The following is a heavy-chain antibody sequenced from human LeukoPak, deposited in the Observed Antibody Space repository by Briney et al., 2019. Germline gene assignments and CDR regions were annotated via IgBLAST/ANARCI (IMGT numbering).Heavy chain of an antibody. J-gene: IGHJ4*02. Sequence: GASVKVSCKASGYTFTSYGISWVRQAPGQGLEWMGWISAYTHYAQKLQGRVTMTTDTSTSTVYMELRSLRSDDTAVYYCARGSPPRRNYDSRGYYSYYFDYWGQGTLVTVSS. CDR1: GYTFTSYG. CDR3: ARGSPPRRNYDSRGYYSYYFDY. CDR2: ISAYT. D-gene: IGHD3-22*01. V-gene: IGHV1-18*01.